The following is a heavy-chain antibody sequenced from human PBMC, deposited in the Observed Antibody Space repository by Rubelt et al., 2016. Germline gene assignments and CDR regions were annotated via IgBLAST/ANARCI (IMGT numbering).Heavy chain of an antibody. CDR3: ARGGMYSPDY. J-gene: IGHJ4*02. D-gene: IGHD2-8*01. CDR2: IYYAGSNK. Sequence: RNYGMHWVRQAPGKGLEWVALIYYAGSNKYCADSVKGRFTISRDNSKNTLYLQMNSLRAEDTAVYYCARGGMYSPDYWGQGTLVTVSS. CDR1: RNYG. V-gene: IGHV3-33*01.